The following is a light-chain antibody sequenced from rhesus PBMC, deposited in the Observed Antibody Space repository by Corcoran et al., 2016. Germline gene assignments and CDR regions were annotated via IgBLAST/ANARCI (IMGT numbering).Light chain of an antibody. V-gene: IGKV1-94*01. J-gene: IGKJ2*01. CDR1: QGINKE. CDR3: QQDYNTPYS. CDR2: AAS. Sequence: DIQMTQSPPSLSASVGDRVTVTCRASQGINKELSWYQQKPGKAPTLLISAASSFQTGVSSRFSGSGSGTDFTLTIISLQHEDFATYYCQQDYNTPYSFGQGTKVEIK.